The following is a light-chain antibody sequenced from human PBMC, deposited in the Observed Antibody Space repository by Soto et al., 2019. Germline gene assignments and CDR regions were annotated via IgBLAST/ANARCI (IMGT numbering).Light chain of an antibody. Sequence: QSVLTQPPSASGTPGQRVTISCSGGSSNIGRNYVFWYQQLPGTAPKLLIYSTYQRPSGVPDRFSGSKSGTSASLAISGLRSEDEADYYCAAWDDSPSGVVFGGGTKLTVL. J-gene: IGLJ2*01. CDR1: SSNIGRNY. V-gene: IGLV1-47*02. CDR2: STY. CDR3: AAWDDSPSGVV.